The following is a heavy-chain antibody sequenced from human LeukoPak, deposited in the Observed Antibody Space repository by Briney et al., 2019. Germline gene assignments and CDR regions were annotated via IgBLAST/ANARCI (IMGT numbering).Heavy chain of an antibody. J-gene: IGHJ4*02. Sequence: PGGSLRLSCAASGLTFSIYAMSWARQAPGKGREWVSAISGSGGSTYYADSVKGRFTISRDNSRNTLYLQMQSLRAEDAAVYYCAKDQGVGIFDYWGQGTLVTVSS. D-gene: IGHD3-16*01. CDR3: AKDQGVGIFDY. CDR2: ISGSGGST. CDR1: GLTFSIYA. V-gene: IGHV3-23*01.